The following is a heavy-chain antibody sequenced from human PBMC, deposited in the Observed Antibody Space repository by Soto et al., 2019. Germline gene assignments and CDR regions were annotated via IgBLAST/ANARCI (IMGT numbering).Heavy chain of an antibody. D-gene: IGHD5-12*01. CDR3: ARDGSGFHWYFDL. CDR1: GDSVSSGTAT. J-gene: IGHJ2*01. Sequence: QVQLQQSGPGLVKPSQTLSLICAISGDSVSSGTATWSWIRQSPSRGLEWLGRTYYRSKWYNDYAVSVKSRXXXPXXXSXXXLXPXXXXXTPXXTXVXFCARDGSGFHWYFDLWGRGTLLTVSS. CDR2: TYYRSKWYN. V-gene: IGHV6-1*01.